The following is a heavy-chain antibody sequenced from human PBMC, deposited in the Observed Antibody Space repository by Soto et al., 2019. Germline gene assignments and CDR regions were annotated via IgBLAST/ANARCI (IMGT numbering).Heavy chain of an antibody. Sequence: GASVKVSCKASGYTYISYSMHWVRQAPGQRLEWMGWINAGNGNTRYSQKFQGRVTITRDTSASTAYMELSSLRSEDTAVYYCARGAGPGWFDPWGQGTLVTVSS. CDR1: GYTYISYS. J-gene: IGHJ5*02. D-gene: IGHD3-16*01. CDR3: ARGAGPGWFDP. V-gene: IGHV1-3*01. CDR2: INAGNGNT.